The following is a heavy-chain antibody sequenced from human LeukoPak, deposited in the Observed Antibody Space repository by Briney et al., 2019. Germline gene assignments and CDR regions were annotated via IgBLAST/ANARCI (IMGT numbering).Heavy chain of an antibody. CDR1: GFTFSSYA. J-gene: IGHJ4*02. CDR2: ISGSGGST. V-gene: IGHV3-23*01. D-gene: IGHD3-3*01. Sequence: GGSLRLPCAASGFTFSSYAMSWVRQAPGKGLEWVSAISGSGGSTYYADSVKGRFTISRDNSKNTLYLQMNSLRAEDTAVYYCAKDKGYDFWTFFDYWGQGTLVTVSS. CDR3: AKDKGYDFWTFFDY.